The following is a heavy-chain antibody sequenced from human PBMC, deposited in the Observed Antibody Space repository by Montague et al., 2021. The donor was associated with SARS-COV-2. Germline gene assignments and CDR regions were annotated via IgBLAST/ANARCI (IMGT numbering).Heavy chain of an antibody. D-gene: IGHD1-1*01. J-gene: IGHJ4*02. V-gene: IGHV3-23*03. CDR2: IYSGGSST. CDR3: AKRLDDYFDY. Sequence: SLRLSCAASGFTFSFYAMSLVRQAPGKGLRWVSVIYSGGSSTYYADSVKGRFTISRDNSKNTLYLQMNSLRAEDTAVYYCAKRLDDYFDYWGQGTLVTVSS. CDR1: GFTFSFYA.